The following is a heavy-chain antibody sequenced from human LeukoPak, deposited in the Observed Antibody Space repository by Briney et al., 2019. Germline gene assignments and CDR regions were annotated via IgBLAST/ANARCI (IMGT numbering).Heavy chain of an antibody. CDR2: IYYSGST. J-gene: IGHJ4*02. D-gene: IGHD6-19*01. Sequence: SETLSLTCTVPGDSISSYYWSWLRQPPGKGLEWIGYIYYSGSTNYNPSLKSRVTISVDTSKNQLSLKLSSVTAADTAVYYCARAKKAVAGFFDYWGQGTLVPVSS. V-gene: IGHV4-59*01. CDR3: ARAKKAVAGFFDY. CDR1: GDSISSYY.